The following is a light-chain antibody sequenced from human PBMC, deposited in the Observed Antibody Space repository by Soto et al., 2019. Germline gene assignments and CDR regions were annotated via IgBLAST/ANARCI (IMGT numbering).Light chain of an antibody. Sequence: EIVLTQSPATLSLSPGERATLSCRASQSVSSYLAWYQQKPGQAPRLLIYDASNRATGIPARFSGSGSGTDFTLTISRLEPEDFAVYYCQQRSNWPGLTFGGGTKV. V-gene: IGKV3-11*01. CDR2: DAS. CDR3: QQRSNWPGLT. J-gene: IGKJ4*01. CDR1: QSVSSY.